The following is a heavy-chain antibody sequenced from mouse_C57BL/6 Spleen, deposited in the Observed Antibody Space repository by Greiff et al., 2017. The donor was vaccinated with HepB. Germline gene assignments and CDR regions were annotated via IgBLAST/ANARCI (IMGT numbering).Heavy chain of an antibody. D-gene: IGHD2-4*01. V-gene: IGHV1-66*01. Sequence: QVQLKESGPELVKPGASVKISCKASGYSFTSYYIHWVKQRPGQGLEWIGWIYPGSGNTKYNEKFKGKATLTADTSSSTAYMQLSSLTSEDSAVYYCARSDDYGVSWFAYWGQGTLVTVSA. J-gene: IGHJ3*01. CDR2: IYPGSGNT. CDR3: ARSDDYGVSWFAY. CDR1: GYSFTSYY.